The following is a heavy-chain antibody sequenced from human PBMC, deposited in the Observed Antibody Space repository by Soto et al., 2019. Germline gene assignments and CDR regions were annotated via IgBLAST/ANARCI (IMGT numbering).Heavy chain of an antibody. D-gene: IGHD5-18*01. J-gene: IGHJ4*02. CDR1: GYRFTAYY. Sequence: QVQLVQSGAEVKKPGASVRVSCETSGYRFTAYYIHWVRQAPGQGLEWMGRMNLDTGGTTYAQKFQGRVTRTRDTSISTAYMELSSLKSDDTAMYYCARDGNFAFLGYSFAFDFWGQGTLVTVSS. V-gene: IGHV1-2*06. CDR2: MNLDTGGT. CDR3: ARDGNFAFLGYSFAFDF.